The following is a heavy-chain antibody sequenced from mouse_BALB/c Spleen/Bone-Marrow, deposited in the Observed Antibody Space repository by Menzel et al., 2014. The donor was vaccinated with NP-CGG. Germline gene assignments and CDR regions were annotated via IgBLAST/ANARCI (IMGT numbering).Heavy chain of an antibody. CDR2: FNPYNDGT. Sequence: VQLQQSGPELVKPGASVKMSCKASGYTFTSYVMNWVKQKPGQGLEWIGFFNPYNDGTKFNEKFKGKAALTSDKSSSTAYMELGSLTSEDSAVYYCAREDGNYGYWYFDVWGAGTTVTVSS. D-gene: IGHD2-1*01. CDR1: GYTFTSYV. J-gene: IGHJ1*01. CDR3: AREDGNYGYWYFDV. V-gene: IGHV1-14*01.